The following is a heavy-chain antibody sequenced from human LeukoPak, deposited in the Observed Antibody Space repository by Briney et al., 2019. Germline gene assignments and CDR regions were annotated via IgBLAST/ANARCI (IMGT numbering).Heavy chain of an antibody. CDR1: GFTVSSNY. CDR3: ATVFGY. V-gene: IGHV3-74*01. J-gene: IGHJ4*02. Sequence: GGSLRLSCAASGFTVSSNYMSWLRQAPGKGLEWVSRMNQDGSDTSYADSVKGRFTISRDNAKNTVYLQMNSLRAEDSAVYYCATVFGYWGQGTLVTVSS. CDR2: MNQDGSDT.